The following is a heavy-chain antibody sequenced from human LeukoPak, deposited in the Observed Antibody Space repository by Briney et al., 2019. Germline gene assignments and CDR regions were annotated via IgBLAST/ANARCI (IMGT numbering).Heavy chain of an antibody. J-gene: IGHJ5*02. CDR1: GGSISSYY. V-gene: IGHV4-59*01. D-gene: IGHD1-26*01. CDR2: IYYSGST. CDR3: ARVASGSYYPWFDP. Sequence: PSETLSLTCTVSGGSISSYYWSWIRQPPGKGLEWIGYIYYSGSTNYNPSLKSRVTISVDTSKNQFSLKLSSVTAADTAVYYCARVASGSYYPWFDPWGQGTLVTVPS.